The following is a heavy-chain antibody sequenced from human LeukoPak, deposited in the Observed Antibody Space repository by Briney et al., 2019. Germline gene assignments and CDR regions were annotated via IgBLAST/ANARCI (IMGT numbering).Heavy chain of an antibody. Sequence: TSETLSLTCTVSGGSITSGDYYWGWIRQPPGKGLEWIGYIYYSGSTYYNPSLKSRITISVDTSKNQFSLKLSSVTAADTAVYYCARDRRAIRIGKLLGYYYYGTDVWGQGTTVIVSS. J-gene: IGHJ6*02. D-gene: IGHD3-10*01. CDR2: IYYSGST. V-gene: IGHV4-30-4*01. CDR3: ARDRRAIRIGKLLGYYYYGTDV. CDR1: GGSITSGDYY.